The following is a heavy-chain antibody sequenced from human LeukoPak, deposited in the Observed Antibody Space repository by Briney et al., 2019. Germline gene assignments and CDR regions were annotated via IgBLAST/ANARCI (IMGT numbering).Heavy chain of an antibody. D-gene: IGHD6-19*01. CDR1: GYSFTSYW. J-gene: IGHJ4*02. Sequence: GESLKISCKGSGYSFTSYWIGWVRQMPGKGLEWMGIIYPGDSDTRYSPPFQGQVTISADKSISTAYLQWSSLKASDTAMYYCARQVSSGWYSENYFDYWGQGTLVTVSS. V-gene: IGHV5-51*01. CDR3: ARQVSSGWYSENYFDY. CDR2: IYPGDSDT.